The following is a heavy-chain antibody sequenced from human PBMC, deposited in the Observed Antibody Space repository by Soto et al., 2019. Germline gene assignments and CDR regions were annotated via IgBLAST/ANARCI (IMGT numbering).Heavy chain of an antibody. CDR1: GFSLSTTGVG. J-gene: IGHJ4*02. D-gene: IGHD3-10*01. Sequence: QITLKESGPPLVKPTQTLTLTCSFSGFSLSTTGVGVGWIRQSPGKALEWLAIIYWDNDKRYSPSLKSRVTITKDTSTNQVVLTVTNMDPVDTGTYYCARSLWFGELHWGQGALVTVSS. CDR3: ARSLWFGELH. CDR2: IYWDNDK. V-gene: IGHV2-5*02.